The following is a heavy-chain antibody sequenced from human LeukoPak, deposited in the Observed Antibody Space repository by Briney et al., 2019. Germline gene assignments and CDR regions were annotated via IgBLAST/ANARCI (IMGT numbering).Heavy chain of an antibody. CDR3: AHDSSGYPGGIFDY. D-gene: IGHD3-22*01. CDR1: GFTFSSYA. J-gene: IGHJ4*02. Sequence: GGSLRLSCAASGFTFSSYAMSWVRQAPGKGLEWVSAISGSGGSTYYADSVKGRFTIPRDNSKNTLYLQMNSLRAEDTAVYYCAHDSSGYPGGIFDYWGQGTLVTVSS. V-gene: IGHV3-23*01. CDR2: ISGSGGST.